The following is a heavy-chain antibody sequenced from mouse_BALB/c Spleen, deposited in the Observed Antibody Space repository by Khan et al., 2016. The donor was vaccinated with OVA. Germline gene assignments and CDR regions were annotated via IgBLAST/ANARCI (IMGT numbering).Heavy chain of an antibody. J-gene: IGHJ3*01. Sequence: QVQLKESGAELVKPGASVKLSCKASGYTFTSYYIYWVKQRPGQGLEWIGGINPSNGGTYFNEKFESKATLTVDKSSGTAFMQVSSLTSEDSAVYYCTRSGWAAFAYWGQGTLVTVSA. D-gene: IGHD1-1*02. CDR3: TRSGWAAFAY. V-gene: IGHV1S81*02. CDR2: INPSNGGT. CDR1: GYTFTSYY.